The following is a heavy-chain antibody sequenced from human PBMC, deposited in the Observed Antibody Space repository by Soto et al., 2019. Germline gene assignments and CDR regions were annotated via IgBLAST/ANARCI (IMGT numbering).Heavy chain of an antibody. CDR2: IYKSATT. Sequence: ASENLSLTCSVSGDSISNLDYFWAWIRQPPGQALEYIGYIYKSATTYYNPSFESRVAISVDTSKSQFSLNVTSVTAADTAGYFVARGRYCLTGRCFPNWFDSWGQGALVSVS. V-gene: IGHV4-30-4*01. D-gene: IGHD7-27*01. CDR1: GDSISNLDYF. CDR3: ARGRYCLTGRCFPNWFDS. J-gene: IGHJ5*01.